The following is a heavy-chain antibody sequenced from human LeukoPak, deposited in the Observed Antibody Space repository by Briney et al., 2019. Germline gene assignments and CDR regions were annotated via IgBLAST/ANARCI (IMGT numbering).Heavy chain of an antibody. CDR1: GFTFSSYG. J-gene: IGHJ6*02. Sequence: PGGSLRLSCAASGFTFSSYGMHWVRQAPGKGLEWVAVIWYDGSNKYYADSVKGRFTISRDNSKNTLYLQMNSLRAEDTAVYYCARGYRYYDFWSGHGMDVWGQGTTVTVSS. V-gene: IGHV3-33*01. CDR3: ARGYRYYDFWSGHGMDV. D-gene: IGHD3-3*01. CDR2: IWYDGSNK.